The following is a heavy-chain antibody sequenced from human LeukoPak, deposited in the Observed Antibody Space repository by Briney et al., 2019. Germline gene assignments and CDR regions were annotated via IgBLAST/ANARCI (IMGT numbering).Heavy chain of an antibody. CDR3: AKVSGSTPIFYFDY. CDR1: GFTFDDYA. CDR2: ISWNSGSI. Sequence: GSSLRLSCAASGFTFDDYAMHWVRQAPGKGLEWVSGISWNSGSIGYADSVKGRFTISRDNAKNSLYLQMNSLRAEDTALYYCAKVSGSTPIFYFDYWGQGTLVTVSS. V-gene: IGHV3-9*01. J-gene: IGHJ4*02. D-gene: IGHD3-3*02.